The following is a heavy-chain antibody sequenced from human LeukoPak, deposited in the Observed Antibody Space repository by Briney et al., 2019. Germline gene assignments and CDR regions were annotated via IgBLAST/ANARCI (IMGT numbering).Heavy chain of an antibody. D-gene: IGHD3-3*02. CDR2: ISGSGGST. Sequence: GGSLRLSCAASGFTFSRYAMNWVRPAPGKGLEWVSTISGSGGSTNYADSVKGRFTISRDNSKNTLYLQMNSLRAEDTAVYYCAKHFWSGYYPYFDYWGQGTQVTVSS. J-gene: IGHJ4*02. CDR3: AKHFWSGYYPYFDY. V-gene: IGHV3-23*01. CDR1: GFTFSRYA.